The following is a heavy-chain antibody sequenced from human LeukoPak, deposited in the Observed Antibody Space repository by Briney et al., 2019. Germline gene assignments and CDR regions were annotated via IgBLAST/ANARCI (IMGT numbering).Heavy chain of an antibody. V-gene: IGHV4-59*08. D-gene: IGHD4-11*01. CDR1: GGSISHYY. CDR2: IYYSGST. Sequence: PETLSLTCTVSGGSISHYYWSWIRQPPGKGLEWIGYIYYSGSTDCNPSLKSRVTISIDTSKKQFSLKLNSVTAADTAMYYCARHVTVTYDAFDLWGQGTMVTVSS. CDR3: ARHVTVTYDAFDL. J-gene: IGHJ3*01.